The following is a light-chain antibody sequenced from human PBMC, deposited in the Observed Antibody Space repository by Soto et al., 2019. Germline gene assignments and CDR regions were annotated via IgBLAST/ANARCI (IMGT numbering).Light chain of an antibody. CDR3: QKSYSTPRR. CDR1: QGIGTD. V-gene: IGKV1-39*01. J-gene: IGKJ1*01. CDR2: STS. Sequence: DIQMTQAPSSLSASVGDIVTITCRASQGIGTDLGWYRQKPGRAPERLIYSTSSLQSGVPSRFSGSGSGTDFTLTISSLQPEDFATYYCQKSYSTPRRFGQGNKGDIK.